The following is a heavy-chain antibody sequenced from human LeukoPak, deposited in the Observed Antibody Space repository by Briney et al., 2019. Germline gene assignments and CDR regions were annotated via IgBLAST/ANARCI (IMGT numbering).Heavy chain of an antibody. CDR2: IYSDNT. J-gene: IGHJ4*02. V-gene: IGHV3-66*04. CDR3: ARHVVAVGFDY. CDR1: GFTVSSNS. D-gene: IGHD3-22*01. Sequence: PGGSLRLSCTVSGFTVSSNSMSWVRQAPGKGLEWVSFIYSDNTHYSDSVKGRFTISRDNAKNSLYLQMNSLRAEDTAVYYCARHVVAVGFDYWGQGTLVTVSS.